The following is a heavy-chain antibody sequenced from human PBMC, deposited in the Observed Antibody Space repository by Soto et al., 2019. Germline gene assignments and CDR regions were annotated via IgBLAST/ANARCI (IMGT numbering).Heavy chain of an antibody. CDR1: GYSFTSYW. V-gene: IGHV5-51*01. CDR2: IYPGDSDT. D-gene: IGHD6-19*01. J-gene: IGHJ4*02. CDR3: TRGWLAQYYFDY. Sequence: GESLKISCKGSGYSFTSYWIAWVRQMPGKGLEWMGIIYPGDSDTRYSPSFQGQVTTSADKSISTAYLQWSSLEASDTAMYYCTRGWLAQYYFDYWGQGTLVTVPQ.